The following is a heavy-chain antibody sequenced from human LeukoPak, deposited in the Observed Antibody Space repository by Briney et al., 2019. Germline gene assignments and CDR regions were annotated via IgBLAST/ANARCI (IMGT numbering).Heavy chain of an antibody. Sequence: GGSLRLSCATSGFAVSSNYISWVRQAPGKGLEWVSIIYGSDITQYSDSVKGRFTISRDSSKSMLYLQMSSLRPDDTAVYYCIRDSTTFRFGYWGQGTLVTVSS. CDR3: IRDSTTFRFGY. CDR1: GFAVSSNY. CDR2: IYGSDIT. V-gene: IGHV3-53*01. J-gene: IGHJ4*02. D-gene: IGHD2/OR15-2a*01.